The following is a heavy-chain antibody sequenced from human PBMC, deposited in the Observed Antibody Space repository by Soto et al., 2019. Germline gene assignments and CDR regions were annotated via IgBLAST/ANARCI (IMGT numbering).Heavy chain of an antibody. CDR2: IIPIFGTA. D-gene: IGHD2-15*01. CDR1: GGTFSSYA. CDR3: ARDPVGYCSGGSCYSGPFDY. V-gene: IGHV1-69*06. Sequence: ASGKGSWKAIGGTFSSYAISWVRQAPGQGLEWMGGIIPIFGTANYAQKFQGRVTITADKSTSTAYMELSSLRSEDTAVYYCARDPVGYCSGGSCYSGPFDYWGQGTLVPVSS. J-gene: IGHJ4*02.